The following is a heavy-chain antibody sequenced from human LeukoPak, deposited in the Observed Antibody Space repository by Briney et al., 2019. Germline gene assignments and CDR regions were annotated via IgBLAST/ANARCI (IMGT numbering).Heavy chain of an antibody. V-gene: IGHV5-51*01. D-gene: IGHD3-10*01. CDR1: GYSFTSYW. CDR3: AQTYYYGSGINRLDP. Sequence: GESLKISCKGSGYSFTSYWIAWVRQMPGKGLEWMGIIYPGDSDTRYSPSFQGQVTISADKSISTAYLQWSSLKASDTGMYYCAQTYYYGSGINRLDPWGQGTLVTVSS. CDR2: IYPGDSDT. J-gene: IGHJ5*02.